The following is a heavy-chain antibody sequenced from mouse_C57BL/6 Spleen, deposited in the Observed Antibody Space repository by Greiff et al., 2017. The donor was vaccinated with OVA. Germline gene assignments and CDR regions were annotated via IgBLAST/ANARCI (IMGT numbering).Heavy chain of an antibody. J-gene: IGHJ3*01. Sequence: VQGVESGAELVKPGASVKISCKASGYAFSSYWMNWVKQRPGKGLEWIGQIYPGDGDTNYNGKFKGKATLTADKSSSTAYMQLSSLTSEDSAVYFCAYYGSFAYWGQGTLVTVSA. CDR2: IYPGDGDT. CDR3: AYYGSFAY. CDR1: GYAFSSYW. V-gene: IGHV1-80*01. D-gene: IGHD1-1*01.